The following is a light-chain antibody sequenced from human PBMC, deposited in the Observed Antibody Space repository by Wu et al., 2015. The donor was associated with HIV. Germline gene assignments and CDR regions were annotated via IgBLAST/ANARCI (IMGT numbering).Light chain of an antibody. CDR1: QSISNSY. Sequence: EIVLTQSPGTLSLSPGERATLSCRATQSISNSYLAWYQQKPGQGPRLLIYGASKRATGIPDRFSGSGSGTDFTLTISRLEPEDFAVYYCQQYGSSPLYSFGQGTKLEIK. J-gene: IGKJ2*03. V-gene: IGKV3-20*01. CDR3: QQYGSSPLYS. CDR2: GAS.